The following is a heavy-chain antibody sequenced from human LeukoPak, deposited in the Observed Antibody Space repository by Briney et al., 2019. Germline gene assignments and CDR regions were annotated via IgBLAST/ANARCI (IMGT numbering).Heavy chain of an antibody. CDR1: GGSISSGSYY. J-gene: IGHJ4*02. CDR3: ARDKAAAAIDY. CDR2: IYYSGST. Sequence: SETLSLTCTVSGGSISSGSYYWGWIRQPPGKGLEWIGSIYYSGSTYYNPSLKSRVTISVDTSKNQFSLKLSSVTAADTAVYYCARDKAAAAIDYWGQGTLVTVSS. D-gene: IGHD6-13*01. V-gene: IGHV4-39*07.